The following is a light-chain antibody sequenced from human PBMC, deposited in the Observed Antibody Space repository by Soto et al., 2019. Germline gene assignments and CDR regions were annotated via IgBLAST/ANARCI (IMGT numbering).Light chain of an antibody. CDR2: DVS. V-gene: IGKV3-11*01. Sequence: EIVLTQSPATLSLSPGDRATLSCRASQSVTSSLAWFQQKPGQAPRLLIYDVSRRATAIPARFSGSGSGTDFTLTISSLEPEDFGVYYCQQRSNWPPVTFGGGTKVDIK. CDR3: QQRSNWPPVT. CDR1: QSVTSS. J-gene: IGKJ4*01.